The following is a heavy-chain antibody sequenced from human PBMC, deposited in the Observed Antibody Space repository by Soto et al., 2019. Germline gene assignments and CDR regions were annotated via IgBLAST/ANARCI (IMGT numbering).Heavy chain of an antibody. CDR2: IYWDDDQ. CDR3: AHAYGGTSWPNDAFDV. CDR1: GFSLSADGVG. J-gene: IGHJ3*01. Sequence: QITLKESGPTLXXPTQXLXLTXXFSGFSLSADGVGVGWIRQPPGKALEWLALIYWDDDQRYSPSLKTRLTITKDTSKNQVVLTMTNMDPVDTATYYCAHAYGGTSWPNDAFDVWGQGTVVTVSS. D-gene: IGHD2-2*01. V-gene: IGHV2-5*02.